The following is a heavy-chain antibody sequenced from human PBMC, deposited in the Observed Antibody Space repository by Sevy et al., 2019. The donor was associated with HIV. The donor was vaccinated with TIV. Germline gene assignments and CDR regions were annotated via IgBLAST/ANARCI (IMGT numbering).Heavy chain of an antibody. V-gene: IGHV3-21*01. J-gene: IGHJ4*02. Sequence: GGSLRLSCAASGFSFSSYSVSWVRQAPGKGLEWVASIGSSNSYIYYADSMKGRITISRDNAKNSLFLHMNTLRAEDTAVYYCARSYSSSWYILYYFEYWGQGTPVTVSS. CDR2: IGSSNSYI. CDR3: ARSYSSSWYILYYFEY. D-gene: IGHD6-13*01. CDR1: GFSFSSYS.